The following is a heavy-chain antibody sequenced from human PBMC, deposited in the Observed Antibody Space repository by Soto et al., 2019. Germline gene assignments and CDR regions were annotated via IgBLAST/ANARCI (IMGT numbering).Heavy chain of an antibody. CDR1: GLTFSRYA. CDR2: MSGGGETT. D-gene: IGHD3-22*01. CDR3: AKWHTYYYDSRGFSGFDC. J-gene: IGHJ4*02. V-gene: IGHV3-23*01. Sequence: EVQLLESGGGLVQPGGSLRLSCAASGLTFSRYAMTSVRQAPGKGLEWVSAMSGGGETTYYADSVKGRFTISRDNSRNTLYLQMNSLRAEDTAAYYCAKWHTYYYDSRGFSGFDCWGRGTLVTVSS.